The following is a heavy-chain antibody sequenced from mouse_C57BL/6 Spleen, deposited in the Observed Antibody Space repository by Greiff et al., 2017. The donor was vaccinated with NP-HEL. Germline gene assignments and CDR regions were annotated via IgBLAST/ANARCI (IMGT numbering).Heavy chain of an antibody. CDR3: ARWGTASRYFDV. CDR1: GYAFSSSW. Sequence: SGPELVKPGASVKISCKASGYAFSSSWMNWVKQRPGKGLEWIGRIYPGDGDTNYNGKFKGKATLTADKSSSTAYMQLSSLTSEDSAVYFCARWGTASRYFDVWGTGTTVTVSS. D-gene: IGHD2-14*01. CDR2: IYPGDGDT. J-gene: IGHJ1*03. V-gene: IGHV1-82*01.